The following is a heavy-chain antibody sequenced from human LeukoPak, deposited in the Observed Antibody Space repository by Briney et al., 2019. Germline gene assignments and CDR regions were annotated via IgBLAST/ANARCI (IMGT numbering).Heavy chain of an antibody. CDR3: AKDLGYCSSTSCYPPDY. CDR1: GFTFSSYA. V-gene: IGHV3-23*01. D-gene: IGHD2-2*01. CDR2: ISGSGGST. J-gene: IGHJ4*02. Sequence: PGGSLRLSCAASGFTFSSYAMSWVRQAPGKGLEWVSAISGSGGSTYYADSVKGRFTISRDNSKNTLYLQMNSLRAEDMAVYYCAKDLGYCSSTSCYPPDYWGQGTLVTVSS.